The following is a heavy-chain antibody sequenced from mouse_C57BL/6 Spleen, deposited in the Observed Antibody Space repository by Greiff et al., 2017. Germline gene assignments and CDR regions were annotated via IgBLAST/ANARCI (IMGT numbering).Heavy chain of an antibody. V-gene: IGHV1-26*01. CDR2: INPNNGGT. D-gene: IGHD4-1*01. CDR1: GYTFTDYY. Sequence: EVQLQQSGPELVKPGASVKISCKASGYTFTDYYMNWVKQSHGKSLEWIGDINPNNGGTSYNQKFKGKATLTVDKSSSTAYMELRSLTSEDSAVDYCAREDWDYWGQGTTLTVSS. J-gene: IGHJ2*01. CDR3: AREDWDY.